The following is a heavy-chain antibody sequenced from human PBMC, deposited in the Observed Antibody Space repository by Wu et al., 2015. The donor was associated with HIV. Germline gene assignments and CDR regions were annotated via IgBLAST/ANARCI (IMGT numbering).Heavy chain of an antibody. D-gene: IGHD6-19*01. CDR1: GGTFSSYA. J-gene: IGHJ4*02. Sequence: QVQLVQSGAEVKKPGSSVKVSCKASGGTFSSYAISWVRQAPGQGLEWMGGIIPIFGTANYAQKFQGRVTITADESTSTAYMELSSLRSEDTAVYYCARGTAVAGPLGLVYFDYVGPRGTLVHRLL. CDR2: IIPIFGTA. CDR3: ARGTAVAGPLGLVYFDY. V-gene: IGHV1-69*12.